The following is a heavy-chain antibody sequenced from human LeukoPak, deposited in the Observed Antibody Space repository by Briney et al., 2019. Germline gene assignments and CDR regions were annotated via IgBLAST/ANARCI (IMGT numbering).Heavy chain of an antibody. CDR2: IYTSGST. D-gene: IGHD3-3*01. Sequence: SQTLSLTCTVSGGSISSGSYYWSWIRQPAGKGLEWIGRIYTSGSTNYNPSLKSRVTISVDTSKNQFPLKLSSVTAADTAVYYCARGLARAIFGVVIHYYYYGMDVWGQGTTVTVSS. CDR1: GGSISSGSYY. J-gene: IGHJ6*02. V-gene: IGHV4-61*02. CDR3: ARGLARAIFGVVIHYYYYGMDV.